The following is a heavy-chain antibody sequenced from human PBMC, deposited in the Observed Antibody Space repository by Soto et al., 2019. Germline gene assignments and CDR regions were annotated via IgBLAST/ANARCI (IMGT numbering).Heavy chain of an antibody. V-gene: IGHV1-18*01. CDR2: ISAYNGNT. D-gene: IGHD6-6*01. Sequence: ASVRVSCKASGYTFTSYGISWVRQAPGQGLEWMGWISAYNGNTNYAQKLQGRVTMTTDTSTSTAYMELRSLRSDDTAVYYCARADTLVHWFDPWGQGTLVTVSS. CDR1: GYTFTSYG. J-gene: IGHJ5*02. CDR3: ARADTLVHWFDP.